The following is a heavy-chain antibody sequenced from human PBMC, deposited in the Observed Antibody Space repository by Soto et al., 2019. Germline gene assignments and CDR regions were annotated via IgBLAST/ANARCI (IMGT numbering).Heavy chain of an antibody. J-gene: IGHJ1*01. CDR2: ISSSGSFT. CDR1: GFTFSSYE. CDR3: ARGPWGYCSGSSCQPQYFQH. V-gene: IGHV3-48*03. D-gene: IGHD2-15*01. Sequence: GVLRLSCAASGFTFSSYEMNWVRQAPGKGLEWVSYISSSGSFTYYADSVKGRFTISRDNAKNSLFLQMHSLRAEDTALYYCARGPWGYCSGSSCQPQYFQHWGQGTLVTVSS.